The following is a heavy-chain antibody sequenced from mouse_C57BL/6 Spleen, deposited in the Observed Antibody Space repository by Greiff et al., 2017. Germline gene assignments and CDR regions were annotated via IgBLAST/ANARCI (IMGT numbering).Heavy chain of an antibody. V-gene: IGHV8-8*01. CDR1: GFSLSTFGMG. J-gene: IGHJ1*03. CDR2: IWWDDDK. CDR3: ARIGISTVVARYCDV. Sequence: QVQLKQSGPGILQPSPTLSLTCSFSGFSLSTFGMGVGWLSQPSGKGLEWLAHIWWDDDKYYNPALKSRPSISKDTSTKPVYLKIAKVDTVDTATYYGARIGISTVVARYCDVWGTGTTVTVSS. D-gene: IGHD1-1*01.